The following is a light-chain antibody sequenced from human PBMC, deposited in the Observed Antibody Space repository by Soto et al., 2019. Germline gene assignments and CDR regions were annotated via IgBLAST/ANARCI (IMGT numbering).Light chain of an antibody. J-gene: IGKJ2*01. CDR2: GAS. V-gene: IGKV3-20*01. CDR1: QSVSSIY. CDR3: QQYGTSPPLA. Sequence: EIVLTQSPGTLSLSPGERATLSCRASQSVSSIYLAWYQQKPGQAPRLLIYGASSRATGIPDRFSGSRSGTDFTLTISRLEPEDFAEYYCQQYGTSPPLAFGQGTKLEIK.